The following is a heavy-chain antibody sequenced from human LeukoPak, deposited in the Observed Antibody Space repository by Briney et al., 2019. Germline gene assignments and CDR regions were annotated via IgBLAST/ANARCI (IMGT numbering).Heavy chain of an antibody. Sequence: GGSLRLSCAASGFTFSVYAMHWVRQAPGKGLEYVSAISNNGGSTFYANSVKGRFTTSSDNSKSTLYLQMGSLRAEDMGVYYCARDQWGPDYWGQGTLVTVSS. CDR2: ISNNGGST. D-gene: IGHD2-8*01. CDR1: GFTFSVYA. CDR3: ARDQWGPDY. J-gene: IGHJ4*02. V-gene: IGHV3-64*01.